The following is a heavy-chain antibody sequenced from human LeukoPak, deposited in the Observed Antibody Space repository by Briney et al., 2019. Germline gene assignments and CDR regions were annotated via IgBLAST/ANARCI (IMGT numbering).Heavy chain of an antibody. CDR1: GFTFSSYS. Sequence: GGSLRLSCAASGFTFSSYSMNWVRQAPGKGLEWVSSISSSSSYIYYEDSVKGRFTISRDNAKNSLYLQMNSLRAEDTAVYYCAGHDSSGYYDGYWGQGTLVTVSS. J-gene: IGHJ4*02. CDR2: ISSSSSYI. D-gene: IGHD3-22*01. CDR3: AGHDSSGYYDGY. V-gene: IGHV3-21*01.